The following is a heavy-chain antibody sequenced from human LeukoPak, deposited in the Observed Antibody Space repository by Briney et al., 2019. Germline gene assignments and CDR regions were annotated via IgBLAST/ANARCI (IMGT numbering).Heavy chain of an antibody. D-gene: IGHD6-13*01. CDR2: IKPDGSEK. J-gene: IGHJ4*02. Sequence: GGSLRLSCAASGFTIRNYWINWVRQAPGKGLEWVGNIKPDGSEKYYVDSVKGRFTISRDNTKNSLYLQMNSLRAEDTALYYCARDDIAATGMAFDYWGQRTLVTVSS. CDR1: GFTIRNYW. CDR3: ARDDIAATGMAFDY. V-gene: IGHV3-7*01.